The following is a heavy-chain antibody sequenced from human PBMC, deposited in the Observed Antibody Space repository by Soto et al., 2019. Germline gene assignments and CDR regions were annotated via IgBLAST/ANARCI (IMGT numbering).Heavy chain of an antibody. CDR3: ARPTVTSSRDDYYRYGMDV. D-gene: IGHD4-17*01. V-gene: IGHV1-69*13. CDR1: GGTFSIYA. Sequence: SVNVSCKASGGTFSIYAISWVRQAPVQGLEWMGGIIPIFGTANYAQKFQGRVTITADESTSTAYMELSSLRSEHTAVYSCARPTVTSSRDDYYRYGMDVRSRGTTVTVSS. J-gene: IGHJ6*02. CDR2: IIPIFGTA.